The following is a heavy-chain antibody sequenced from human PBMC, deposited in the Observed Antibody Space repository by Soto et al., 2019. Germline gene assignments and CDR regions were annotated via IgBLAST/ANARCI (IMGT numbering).Heavy chain of an antibody. CDR1: GFTFDDYT. J-gene: IGHJ6*02. D-gene: IGHD4-4*01. CDR2: ISWDGGST. Sequence: PGGSLRLSCAASGFTFDDYTMHWVRQAPGKGLEWVSLISWDGGSTYYADSVKGRFTISRDNSKNSLYLQMNSLRTEDTALYYCAKDIFPDYSNYGTRGGMDVWGQGTTVTVSS. V-gene: IGHV3-43*01. CDR3: AKDIFPDYSNYGTRGGMDV.